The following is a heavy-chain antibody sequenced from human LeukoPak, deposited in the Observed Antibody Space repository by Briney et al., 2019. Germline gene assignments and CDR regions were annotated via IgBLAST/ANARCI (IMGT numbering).Heavy chain of an antibody. J-gene: IGHJ3*02. D-gene: IGHD3-3*01. Sequence: GRSLRLSCAASGFTFSSYAMHWVRQAPGKGLEWVAVISYDGSNKYYADSVKGRFTISRDNSKNTLYLQMNSLRAEDTAVYYCARALITIFGVVIWAFDIWGQGTMVTVSS. CDR2: ISYDGSNK. V-gene: IGHV3-30-3*01. CDR1: GFTFSSYA. CDR3: ARALITIFGVVIWAFDI.